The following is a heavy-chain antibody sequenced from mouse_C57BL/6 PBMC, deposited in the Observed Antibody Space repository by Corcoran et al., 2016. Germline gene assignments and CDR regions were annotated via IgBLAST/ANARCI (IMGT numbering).Heavy chain of an antibody. CDR1: GYTFTDYY. V-gene: IGHV1-26*01. CDR2: INPNNGGT. Sequence: EVQLQQSGPELVKPGASVKISCKASGYTFTDYYMNWVKQSHGKSLEWIGDINPNNGGTSYNQKFKGKATLTVDKSSSTAYMELRSLTSEDSAVYYCARLNYYGSSSFAYWGQGTLVTVSA. D-gene: IGHD1-1*01. J-gene: IGHJ3*01. CDR3: ARLNYYGSSSFAY.